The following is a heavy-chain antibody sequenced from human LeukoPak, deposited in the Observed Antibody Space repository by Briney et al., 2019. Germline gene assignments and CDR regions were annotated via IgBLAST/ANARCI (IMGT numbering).Heavy chain of an antibody. V-gene: IGHV3-15*01. CDR3: ATDLHFGYCTATSCANY. CDR2: IRSTPDGGAT. CDR1: GFTFISSW. Sequence: GGSLRLSCAASGFTFISSWMTWVRQTPGKGLEWVGRIRSTPDGGATDYAAPVKGRFTISRDDSKNTLYLQMSSLRTEDTAVYYCATDLHFGYCTATSCANYWGQGTLVTVSS. D-gene: IGHD2-2*03. J-gene: IGHJ4*02.